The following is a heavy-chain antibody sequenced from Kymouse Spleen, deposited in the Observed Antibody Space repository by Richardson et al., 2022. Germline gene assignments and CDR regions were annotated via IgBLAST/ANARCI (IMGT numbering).Heavy chain of an antibody. CDR1: GFTFSSYG. V-gene: IGHV3-33*01. J-gene: IGHJ6*02. Sequence: QVQLVESGGGVVQPGRSLRLSCAASGFTFSSYGMHWVRQAPGKGLEWVAVIWYDGSNKYYADSVKGRFTISRDNSKNTLYLQMNSLRAEDTAVYYCARDRVVSGMDVWGQGTTVTVSS. CDR2: IWYDGSNK. CDR3: ARDRVVSGMDV. D-gene: IGHD2-15*01,IGHD2-21*02,IGHD4-23*01.